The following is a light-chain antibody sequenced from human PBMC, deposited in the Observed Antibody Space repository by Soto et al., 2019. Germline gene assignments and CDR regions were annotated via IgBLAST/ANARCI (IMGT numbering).Light chain of an antibody. CDR3: STYTRISALV. CDR2: KVT. CDR1: SSDGGRYNY. J-gene: IGLJ3*02. Sequence: QSVLTQPASVSGSPVQSITISRPAASSDGGRYNYVSWYQQHPGKVLKLRIYKVTNRPSGRSNRFSVSKSADTASLTIFGLQAVEKADYFFSTYTRISALVFGGG. V-gene: IGLV2-14*01.